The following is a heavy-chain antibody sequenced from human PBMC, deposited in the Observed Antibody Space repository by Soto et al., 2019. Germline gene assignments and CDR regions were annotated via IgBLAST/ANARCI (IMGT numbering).Heavy chain of an antibody. CDR3: AREGYCSGGSCYSNGFDP. J-gene: IGHJ5*02. D-gene: IGHD2-15*01. CDR2: ISAYNGNT. V-gene: IGHV1-18*01. Sequence: ASVKVSCKASDYTVTSYRISWVRQAPGQGLEWMGWISAYNGNTNYAQKLQGRVTMTTDTSTSTAYMELRSLRSDDTAVYYCAREGYCSGGSCYSNGFDPWGQGTLVTVSS. CDR1: DYTVTSYR.